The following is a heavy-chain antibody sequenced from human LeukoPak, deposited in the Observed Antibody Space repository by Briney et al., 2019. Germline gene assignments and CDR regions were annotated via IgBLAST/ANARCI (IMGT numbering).Heavy chain of an antibody. D-gene: IGHD3-16*01. CDR2: LRGNGDA. J-gene: IGHJ4*02. Sequence: GGSLTLSCVASGFTFSSYAMSWVRETPARGLEWVSSLRGNGDAFYADSVKGRFTLSRDESRNTVYLQLNKLRVEDTAIYYCSKASWVSTADAVLWGQGTVVTVSS. CDR3: SKASWVSTADAVL. CDR1: GFTFSSYA. V-gene: IGHV3-23*01.